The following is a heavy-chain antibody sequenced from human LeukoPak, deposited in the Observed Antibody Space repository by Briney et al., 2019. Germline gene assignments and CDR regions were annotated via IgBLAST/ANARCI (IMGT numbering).Heavy chain of an antibody. D-gene: IGHD3-22*01. J-gene: IGHJ4*02. Sequence: GSLRLSCATSGFSFYNLAFHWVRQAPGKGLEWVSLISHDENTKKYADSVKGRFIISRDNSKNTLYLQMHSLRVEDTAVYYCANRDIVMVITTGSAAQYWGQGTLVTVSS. V-gene: IGHV3-30*18. CDR2: ISHDENTK. CDR1: GFSFYNLA. CDR3: ANRDIVMVITTGSAAQY.